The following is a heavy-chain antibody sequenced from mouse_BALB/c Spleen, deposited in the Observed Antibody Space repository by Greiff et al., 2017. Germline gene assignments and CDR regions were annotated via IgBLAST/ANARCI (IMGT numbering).Heavy chain of an antibody. D-gene: IGHD2-14*01. CDR1: GDSITSGY. J-gene: IGHJ3*01. Sequence: EVKVVESGPSLVKPSQTLSLTCSVTGDSITSGYWNWIRKFPGNKLEYMGYISYSGSTYYNPSLKSRISITRDTSKNQYYLQLNSVTTEDTATYYCARDYYRYDGLAYWGQGTLVTVSA. V-gene: IGHV3-8*02. CDR2: ISYSGST. CDR3: ARDYYRYDGLAY.